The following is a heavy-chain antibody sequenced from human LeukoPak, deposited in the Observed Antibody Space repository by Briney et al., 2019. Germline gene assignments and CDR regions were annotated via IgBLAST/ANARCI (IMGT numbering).Heavy chain of an antibody. CDR1: GGPISSYY. CDR2: IYYSGST. D-gene: IGHD3-22*01. V-gene: IGHV4-59*01. CDR3: ARDLLDSSGYYDNWFDP. J-gene: IGHJ5*02. Sequence: SETLSLTCTVSGGPISSYYWSWIRQPPGKGLEWFGYIYYSGSTNYNPSLKSRVTISVDTSKNQFSLKLSSVTAADTAVYYCARDLLDSSGYYDNWFDPWGQGTLVTVSS.